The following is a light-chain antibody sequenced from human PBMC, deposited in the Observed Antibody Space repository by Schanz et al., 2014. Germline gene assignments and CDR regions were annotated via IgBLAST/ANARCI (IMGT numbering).Light chain of an antibody. CDR1: QGVSSY. V-gene: IGKV3D-11*01. J-gene: IGKJ2*01. CDR2: DAS. CDR3: QQYNKWPPGT. Sequence: EIVLTQSPATLSLSPGERATLSCRASQGVSSYLAWYQQKPGQAPRLLIYDASNRATGIPARFSGSGPGTDFTLTISSLEPEDFAVYYCQQYNKWPPGTFGQGTKLEI.